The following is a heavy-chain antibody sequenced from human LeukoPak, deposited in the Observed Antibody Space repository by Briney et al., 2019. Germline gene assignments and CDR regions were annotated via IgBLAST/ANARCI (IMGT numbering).Heavy chain of an antibody. CDR2: IYYSGST. Sequence: SETLSLTCTVSGGSIGSYYWSWIRQPPGKGLEWIGYIYYSGSTNYNPSLKSRVTISVDTSKNQFSLKLSSVTAADTAVYYCARGPVVPAAIDWFDPWGQGTLVTVSS. J-gene: IGHJ5*02. CDR3: ARGPVVPAAIDWFDP. V-gene: IGHV4-59*01. CDR1: GGSIGSYY. D-gene: IGHD2-2*02.